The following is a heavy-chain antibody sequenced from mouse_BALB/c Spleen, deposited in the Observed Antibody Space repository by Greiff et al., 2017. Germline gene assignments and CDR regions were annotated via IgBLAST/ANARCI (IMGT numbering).Heavy chain of an antibody. D-gene: IGHD4-1*02. J-gene: IGHJ2*01. Sequence: VQLQQSGAELVKPGASVKLSCKTSGYTFTSYWIQWVKQRPGQGLGWIGEIFPGTGTTYYNEKFKGKATLTIDTSSSTAYMRLSSLTSEDSAVYFCARSTGSYYFDYWGQGTTLTVSS. CDR2: IFPGTGTT. V-gene: IGHV1S132*01. CDR3: ARSTGSYYFDY. CDR1: GYTFTSYW.